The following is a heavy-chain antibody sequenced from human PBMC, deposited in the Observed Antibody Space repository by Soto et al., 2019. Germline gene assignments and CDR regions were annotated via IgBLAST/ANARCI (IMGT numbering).Heavy chain of an antibody. V-gene: IGHV1-18*01. CDR3: ARQVDTAYYDIFTEGNWFDP. Sequence: ASVKVSCKASGYTFTSYGISWVRQAPGQGLEWMGWISAYNGNTNYAQKLQGRVTMTTDTSTSTAYMELRSLRSDDTAVYYCARQVDTAYYDIFTEGNWFDPWGQGNLGTVSS. CDR2: ISAYNGNT. D-gene: IGHD3-9*01. J-gene: IGHJ5*02. CDR1: GYTFTSYG.